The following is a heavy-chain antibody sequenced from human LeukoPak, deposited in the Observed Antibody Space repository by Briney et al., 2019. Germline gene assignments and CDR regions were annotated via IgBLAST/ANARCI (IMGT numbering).Heavy chain of an antibody. J-gene: IGHJ6*02. D-gene: IGHD3-22*01. CDR1: GGSISSYY. V-gene: IGHV4-4*07. Sequence: SVTLSLTCTVSGGSISSYYWSWIRQPAGKGLEWIGRIYTSGSTNYNPSLKSRVTMSVDTSKNQFSLKLSSVTAADTAVYYCARGKGYYDSSGYWRGMDVWGQGTTVTVSS. CDR3: ARGKGYYDSSGYWRGMDV. CDR2: IYTSGST.